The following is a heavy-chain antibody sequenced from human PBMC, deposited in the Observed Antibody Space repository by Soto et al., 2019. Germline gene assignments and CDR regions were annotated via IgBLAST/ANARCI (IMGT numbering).Heavy chain of an antibody. CDR3: ARGMGGYCSSTSCSNHPFDY. CDR2: IWYDGSNK. D-gene: IGHD2-2*01. Sequence: QVQLVESGGGVVQPGRSLRLSCAASGFTFSSYGMHWVRQAPGKGLEWVAVIWYDGSNKYYADSVKGRFTISRDNSKNTLYLQMNSLRAEDTAVYYCARGMGGYCSSTSCSNHPFDYWGQGTLVTVSS. J-gene: IGHJ4*02. V-gene: IGHV3-33*01. CDR1: GFTFSSYG.